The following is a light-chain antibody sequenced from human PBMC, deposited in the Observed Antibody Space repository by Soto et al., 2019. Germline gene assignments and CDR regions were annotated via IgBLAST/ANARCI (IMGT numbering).Light chain of an antibody. CDR1: QSVPNSR. Sequence: EIVITQSPATLSVSPGERATLSCRASQSVPNSRLAWYQQKPGQAPSLVISDTSIRATGIPDRFSGSGSETDFTLTISRLEPEDFAVYYCQQYGTTRITFGQGTRLEIK. J-gene: IGKJ5*01. CDR2: DTS. CDR3: QQYGTTRIT. V-gene: IGKV3-20*01.